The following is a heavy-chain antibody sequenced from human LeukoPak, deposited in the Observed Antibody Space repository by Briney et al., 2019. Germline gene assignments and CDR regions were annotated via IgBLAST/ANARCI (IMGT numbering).Heavy chain of an antibody. Sequence: GGSLRPSCVASGFTFSMYGMHWVRQAPGKGLEWVAVIWFDGSNIYYGDFVKGRFTISRDNSQNTLYLQMNSLIVEDTAVYYCARGSAKNAFDIWGQGTMVTVSS. D-gene: IGHD1-26*01. J-gene: IGHJ3*02. CDR2: IWFDGSNI. CDR3: ARGSAKNAFDI. V-gene: IGHV3-33*01. CDR1: GFTFSMYG.